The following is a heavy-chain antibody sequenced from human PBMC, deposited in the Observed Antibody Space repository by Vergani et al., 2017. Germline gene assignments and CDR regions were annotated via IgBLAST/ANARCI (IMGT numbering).Heavy chain of an antibody. CDR1: GYSISSGYY. CDR2: IYHSGST. Sequence: QVQLQESGPGLVKPSETLSLTCTVSGYSISSGYYWGWIRQPPGKGLEWIGSIYHSGSTYYNPSLKSRVTISVDTSKNQFSLKLSSVTAADTAVYYCARDHSSSSYGMDVWGQGTTVTVSS. CDR3: ARDHSSSSYGMDV. V-gene: IGHV4-38-2*02. D-gene: IGHD6-13*01. J-gene: IGHJ6*02.